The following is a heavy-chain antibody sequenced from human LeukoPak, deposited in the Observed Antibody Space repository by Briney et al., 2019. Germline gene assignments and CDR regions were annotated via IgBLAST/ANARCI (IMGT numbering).Heavy chain of an antibody. J-gene: IGHJ4*02. D-gene: IGHD6-13*01. CDR3: ARGVWAAAGLYYFDY. CDR2: ISSSSSYI. CDR1: GFTFSSYS. Sequence: GGSLRLSCAASGFTFSSYSMNWVRQAPGKGLEWVSSISSSSSYIYYADSVKGRFTISRDNAKNSLYLQMNSLRAEDTAVYYCARGVWAAAGLYYFDYWGQGTLVTVSS. V-gene: IGHV3-21*01.